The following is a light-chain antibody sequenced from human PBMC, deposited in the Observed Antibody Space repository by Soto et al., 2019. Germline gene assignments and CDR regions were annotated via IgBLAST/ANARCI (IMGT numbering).Light chain of an antibody. V-gene: IGKV3-11*01. CDR2: DAS. CDR3: QQHNNWPGT. CDR1: QSVSSY. Sequence: EIVLTQSPATLSLSPGERATLSCRASQSVSSYLAWYQQKPGQAPRLLIYDASNGATGIPARFSGSGSGTEFTLTISSLQSEDFAVYYCQQHNNWPGTFGQGTKVEIK. J-gene: IGKJ1*01.